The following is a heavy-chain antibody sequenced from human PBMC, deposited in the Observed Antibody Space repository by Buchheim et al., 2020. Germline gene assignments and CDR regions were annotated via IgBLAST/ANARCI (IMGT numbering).Heavy chain of an antibody. D-gene: IGHD1-26*01. V-gene: IGHV3-30*04. CDR3: ARGRRELRSHLDY. CDR2: ISYDGSNK. Sequence: QVQLVESGGGVVQPGRSLRLSCAASGFTFSSYAMHWVRQAPGKGLEWVAVISYDGSNKYYADSVKGRFTISRDNSKNTLYLQMNSLRAEDTAVYYCARGRRELRSHLDYWGQGTL. J-gene: IGHJ4*02. CDR1: GFTFSSYA.